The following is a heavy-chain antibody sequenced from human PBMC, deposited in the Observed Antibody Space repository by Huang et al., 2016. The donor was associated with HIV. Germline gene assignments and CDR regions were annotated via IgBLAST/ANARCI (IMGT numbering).Heavy chain of an antibody. D-gene: IGHD2-8*02. CDR1: GFTVSTND. V-gene: IGHV3-53*01. CDR2: SDSGGTT. Sequence: EVQLVESGGGLIQPGGSLRLSCAASGFTVSTNDMTWVRQAPWKGLDGVALSDSGGTTYYADSVKGRFTNSRDNSENTLYLHMTSLRAGDTAVYDGAKEGDTGAALGYWGQGTLVTVS. J-gene: IGHJ4*02. CDR3: AKEGDTGAALGY.